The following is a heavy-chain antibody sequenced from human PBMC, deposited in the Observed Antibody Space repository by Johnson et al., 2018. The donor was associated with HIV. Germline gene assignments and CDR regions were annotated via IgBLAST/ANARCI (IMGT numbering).Heavy chain of an antibody. CDR3: ARVLIVVVVAAEIDAFDI. V-gene: IGHV3-20*04. J-gene: IGHJ3*02. CDR2: INWNGGST. Sequence: VQLVESGGGVVRPGGSLRLSCATYGFTFDDYGMSWVRQAPGKGLEWVSGINWNGGSTGYADSVKGRFTISRDNAKNSLYLQMNSLRAEETALYYCARVLIVVVVAAEIDAFDIWGQGTMVTVSS. CDR1: GFTFDDYG. D-gene: IGHD2-15*01.